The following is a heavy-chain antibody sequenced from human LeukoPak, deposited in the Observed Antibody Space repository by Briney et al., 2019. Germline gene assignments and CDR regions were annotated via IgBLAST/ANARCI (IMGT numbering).Heavy chain of an antibody. CDR3: VRASYCDSTGYVKDNFDY. V-gene: IGHV3-23*01. Sequence: GGSLRLSCAASGIPFSSYAMSWVRQAPGKGLEWVSTISGSSGSIYYADSVKGRFTISRDNSKNTLYLQMNSLRAEDTAVYYCVRASYCDSTGYVKDNFDYWGQGTLVTVSS. CDR1: GIPFSSYA. J-gene: IGHJ4*02. D-gene: IGHD3-22*01. CDR2: ISGSSGSI.